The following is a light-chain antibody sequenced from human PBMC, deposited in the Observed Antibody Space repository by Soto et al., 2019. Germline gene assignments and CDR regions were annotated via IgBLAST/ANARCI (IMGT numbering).Light chain of an antibody. V-gene: IGLV1-47*01. CDR1: SYNIGKNL. Sequence: QSVLTQPPSASGTPGQRVTISCSGGSYNIGKNLVYWYQQRPGTAPTLLIFKNNARPSGVPDRFSGSNSGSSASLAISGLRSEDEADYFCAAWDDSLSAWVFGGGTKLTVL. J-gene: IGLJ3*02. CDR2: KNN. CDR3: AAWDDSLSAWV.